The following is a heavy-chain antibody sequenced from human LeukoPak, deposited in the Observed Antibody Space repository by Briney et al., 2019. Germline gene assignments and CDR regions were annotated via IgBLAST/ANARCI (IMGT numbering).Heavy chain of an antibody. CDR3: ARDLLTQRGYSGYGPPAGFDY. Sequence: ASVTVSCKASGYTFTNYGISWVRQAPGQGLEWMGWISAYNGNTNYAQKLQGRVTMTTDTSTSTAYMELRSLRSDDTAVYYCARDLLTQRGYSGYGPPAGFDYWGQGTLSPSPQ. D-gene: IGHD5-12*01. J-gene: IGHJ4*02. V-gene: IGHV1-18*01. CDR1: GYTFTNYG. CDR2: ISAYNGNT.